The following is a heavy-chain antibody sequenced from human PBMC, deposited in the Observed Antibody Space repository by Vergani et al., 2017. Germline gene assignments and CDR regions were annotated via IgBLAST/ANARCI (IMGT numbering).Heavy chain of an antibody. CDR1: GGSISSYY. CDR2: IYYSGST. CDR3: ARGGSSSWYCDY. J-gene: IGHJ4*02. D-gene: IGHD6-13*01. V-gene: IGHV4-59*01. Sequence: QVQLQESGPGLVKPSETLSLTCTVSGGSISSYYWSWIRQPPGKGLEWIGYIYYSGSTNYNPSLKSRVTISVDTSKDQFCLKLSSVTAADTAVYYCARGGSSSWYCDYWGQGTLVTVSS.